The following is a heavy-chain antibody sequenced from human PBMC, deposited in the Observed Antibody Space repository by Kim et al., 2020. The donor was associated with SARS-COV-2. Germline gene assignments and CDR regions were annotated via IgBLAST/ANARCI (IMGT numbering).Heavy chain of an antibody. CDR3: ASQWELLFSFNY. CDR2: LSDSGTNT. J-gene: IGHJ4*02. CDR1: GFTFSSHA. V-gene: IGHV3-23*01. Sequence: GGSLRLSCAASGFTFSSHAMSWVRQAPGKGLEWVAGLSDSGTNTYYADSVKGRFTVSRDNSNNTLYLQMSSLRADDTAIYYCASQWELLFSFNYWGQGTL. D-gene: IGHD1-26*01.